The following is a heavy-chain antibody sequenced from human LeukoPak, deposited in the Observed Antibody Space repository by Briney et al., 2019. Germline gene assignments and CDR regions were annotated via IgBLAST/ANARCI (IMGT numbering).Heavy chain of an antibody. Sequence: SETLSLTCAVYGGSFSGYYWSWIRQPPGKGLEWIGEINHSGSTNYNPSLKSRVTISVDTSKNQFSLKLSSVTAADTAVYYCARGSKYYYDSSGSDWGQGTLVTVSS. CDR2: INHSGST. V-gene: IGHV4-34*01. J-gene: IGHJ4*02. D-gene: IGHD3-22*01. CDR3: ARGSKYYYDSSGSD. CDR1: GGSFSGYY.